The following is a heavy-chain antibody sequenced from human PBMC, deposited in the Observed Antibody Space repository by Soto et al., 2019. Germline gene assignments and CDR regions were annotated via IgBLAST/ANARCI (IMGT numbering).Heavy chain of an antibody. CDR1: GFTFSSYG. CDR2: MWSEGGNK. Sequence: QVQLVESGGVVVQPGRSLRLSCAASGFTFSSYGMHWVRQAPGKGLEWVAVMWSEGGNKYYADSVKGRFTISRDNSKNSLYLQMNSVRVEDTAMYYCARDPPDDSRGYYSLDYWGQGTLVTVSS. V-gene: IGHV3-33*01. CDR3: ARDPPDDSRGYYSLDY. D-gene: IGHD3-22*01. J-gene: IGHJ4*02.